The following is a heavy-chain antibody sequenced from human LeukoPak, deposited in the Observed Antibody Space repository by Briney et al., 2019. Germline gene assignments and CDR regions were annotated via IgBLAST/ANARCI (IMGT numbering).Heavy chain of an antibody. CDR3: ARDEYYDFWIGYPGTWFDP. V-gene: IGHV3-33*01. D-gene: IGHD3-3*01. Sequence: GGSLRLSCAASGFTFSSYGMHWVRQAPGKGLEWVAVIWYDGSNKYYADSVKGRFTISRDSSKNTLYLQMNSLRAEDTAVYYWARDEYYDFWIGYPGTWFDPLGQGTLAPV. J-gene: IGHJ5*02. CDR2: IWYDGSNK. CDR1: GFTFSSYG.